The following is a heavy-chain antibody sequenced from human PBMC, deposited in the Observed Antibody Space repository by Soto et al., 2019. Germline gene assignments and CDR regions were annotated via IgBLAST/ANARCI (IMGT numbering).Heavy chain of an antibody. Sequence: ASVKVSCKASGYTFTGYYMHWLRQAPGQGLEWMGWINPNSGGTNYAQKFQGRVTMTRDTSISTAYMELSRLRSDDTAVYYCARDGGGYYGSGSYYYYYGMDVWGQGTTVTVSS. J-gene: IGHJ6*02. V-gene: IGHV1-2*02. D-gene: IGHD3-10*01. CDR2: INPNSGGT. CDR1: GYTFTGYY. CDR3: ARDGGGYYGSGSYYYYYGMDV.